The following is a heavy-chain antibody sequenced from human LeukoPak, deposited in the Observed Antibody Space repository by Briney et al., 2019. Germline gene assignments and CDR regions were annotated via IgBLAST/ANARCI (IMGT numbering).Heavy chain of an antibody. V-gene: IGHV1-2*02. CDR3: ARLEDFDWLSYYFDY. Sequence: GASVKVSCKASGYTFTGYYMHWVRQAPGQGLEWMGWINPNSGGTNYAQKFQGRVTMTRDTSISTAYMELSRLRSDDTAVYYCARLEDFDWLSYYFDYWGQGTLVTVSS. J-gene: IGHJ4*02. CDR2: INPNSGGT. D-gene: IGHD3-9*01. CDR1: GYTFTGYY.